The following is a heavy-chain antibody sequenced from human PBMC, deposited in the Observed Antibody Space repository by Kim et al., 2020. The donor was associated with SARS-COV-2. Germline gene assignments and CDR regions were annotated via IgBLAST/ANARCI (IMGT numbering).Heavy chain of an antibody. CDR3: ARVGDFTIFGVVIPAPGDYGMDD. CDR2: IYYSGST. J-gene: IGHJ6*02. D-gene: IGHD3-3*01. V-gene: IGHV4-59*01. Sequence: SETLSLTCTVSGGSISSYYWSWIRQPPGKGLEWIGYIYYSGSTNYNPSLKSRVTISVDTSKNQFSLKLSSVTAADTAVYYCARVGDFTIFGVVIPAPGDYGMDDWGQGTTVTVSS. CDR1: GGSISSYY.